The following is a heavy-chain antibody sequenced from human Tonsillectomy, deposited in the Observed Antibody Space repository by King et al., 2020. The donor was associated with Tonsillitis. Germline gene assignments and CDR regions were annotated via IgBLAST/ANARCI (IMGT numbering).Heavy chain of an antibody. Sequence: QLVQSGAEVKKPGASVKVSCKASGYTFTSYYMHWVRQAPGQGLEWMGIINPSGGSTSYAQKFQGRVTMTRDTSTSTVYMELSSLRSEDTAVYYCARVSAGWELLNAFDIWGQGTMVTVSS. CDR1: GYTFTSYY. V-gene: IGHV1-46*03. J-gene: IGHJ3*02. CDR3: ARVSAGWELLNAFDI. CDR2: INPSGGST. D-gene: IGHD1-26*01.